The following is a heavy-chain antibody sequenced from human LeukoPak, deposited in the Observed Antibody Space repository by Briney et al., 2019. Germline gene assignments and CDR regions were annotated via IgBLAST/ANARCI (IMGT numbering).Heavy chain of an antibody. V-gene: IGHV3-53*01. J-gene: IGHJ4*02. Sequence: GGSLRLSCAASGFTVSSNYMSWVRQAPGKGLEWVSVIYSGGSTYYADSVKGRFTISRDNSKNTLYLQMNSLRAEDAAVYYCAREGSSGYSFDYWGQGTLVTVSS. CDR3: AREGSSGYSFDY. D-gene: IGHD3-22*01. CDR1: GFTVSSNY. CDR2: IYSGGST.